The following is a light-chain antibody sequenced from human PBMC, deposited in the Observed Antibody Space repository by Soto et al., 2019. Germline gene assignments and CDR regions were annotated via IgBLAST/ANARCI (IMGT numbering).Light chain of an antibody. CDR3: AGWDDSLSGYV. V-gene: IGLV1-47*01. J-gene: IGLJ1*01. CDR2: RNG. Sequence: QSVLTQPPSASGTPGQRVTISCSGSSSNIGNNNVYWYQQHPETAPKLLIYRNGQRPSGVPDRFSGSKSGTSASLAISGLRPEDEADYYCAGWDDSLSGYVFGPGTKLTVL. CDR1: SSNIGNNN.